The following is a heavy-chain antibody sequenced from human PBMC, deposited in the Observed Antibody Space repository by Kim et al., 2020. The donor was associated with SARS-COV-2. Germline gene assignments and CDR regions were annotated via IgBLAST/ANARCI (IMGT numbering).Heavy chain of an antibody. J-gene: IGHJ6*02. V-gene: IGHV4-34*01. CDR2: INHSGST. CDR3: ARGRPTAQIPRVVPAAIGGMDV. Sequence: SETLSLTCAVYGGSFSGYYWSWIRQPPGKGLEWIGEINHSGSTNYNPSLKSRVTISVDTSKNQFSLKLSSVTAADTAVYYCARGRPTAQIPRVVPAAIGGMDVWGQGTTVTVSS. CDR1: GGSFSGYY. D-gene: IGHD2-2*01.